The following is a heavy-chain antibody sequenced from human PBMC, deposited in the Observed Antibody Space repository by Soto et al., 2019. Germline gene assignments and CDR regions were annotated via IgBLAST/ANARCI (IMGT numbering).Heavy chain of an antibody. CDR3: ARVSKPYYYYYGMDV. J-gene: IGHJ6*02. D-gene: IGHD3-3*02. CDR1: GYTFTSYD. V-gene: IGHV1-8*01. Sequence: ASVKVSCKASGYTFTSYDINWVRQATGQGLEWMGWMNPNSGNTGYAQKFQGRVTMTRNTSISTAYMELSSLRSEDTAVYYCARVSKPYYYYYGMDVWGQGTTVTVSS. CDR2: MNPNSGNT.